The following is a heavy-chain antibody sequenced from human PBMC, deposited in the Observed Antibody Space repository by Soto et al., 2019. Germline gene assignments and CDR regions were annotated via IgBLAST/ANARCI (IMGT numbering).Heavy chain of an antibody. V-gene: IGHV1-69*13. J-gene: IGHJ4*02. CDR3: ARTDYYDSSGYYYSTYYFDY. CDR1: GGTFSSYA. CDR2: IIPIFGTA. Sequence: GASVKVSCKASGGTFSSYAISWVRQAPGQGLEWMGGIIPIFGTANYAQKFQGRVTITADESTSTAYMELSSLRSEDTAVYYCARTDYYDSSGYYYSTYYFDYWGQGTLVTVSS. D-gene: IGHD3-22*01.